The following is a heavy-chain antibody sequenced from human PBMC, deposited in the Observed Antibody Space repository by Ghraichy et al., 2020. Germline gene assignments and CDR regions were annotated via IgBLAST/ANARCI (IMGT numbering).Heavy chain of an antibody. CDR2: IYYSGIT. Sequence: ESLNISCTVSGGSISSNGYYWGWIRQPPGKGLEWIGSIYYSGITYYNPSLKSRVAISVDTSKNQFSLKLNSVTAADTAVYYCARYYDLLTGYYAGYDMDVWGQGTTVTVSS. CDR1: GGSISSNGYY. D-gene: IGHD3-9*01. V-gene: IGHV4-39*01. J-gene: IGHJ6*02. CDR3: ARYYDLLTGYYAGYDMDV.